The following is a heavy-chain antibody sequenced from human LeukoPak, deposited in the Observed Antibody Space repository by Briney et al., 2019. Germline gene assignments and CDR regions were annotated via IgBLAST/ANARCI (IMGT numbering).Heavy chain of an antibody. CDR2: IYYSGST. D-gene: IGHD4-17*01. CDR3: ARTSRPPVTTSGFDI. V-gene: IGHV4-4*02. Sequence: PSGTLSLTCAVSGGSISSSNWWSWVRQPPGKGLEWIGYIYYSGSTNYNPSLKSRVTISVDTSKNQFSLKLSSVTAADTAVYYCARTSRPPVTTSGFDIWGQGTMVTVSS. CDR1: GGSISSSNW. J-gene: IGHJ3*02.